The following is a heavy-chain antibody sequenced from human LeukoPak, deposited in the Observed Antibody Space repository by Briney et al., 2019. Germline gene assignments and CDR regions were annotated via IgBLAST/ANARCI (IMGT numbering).Heavy chain of an antibody. V-gene: IGHV4-61*02. CDR1: GGSVGSDNSY. D-gene: IGHD6-13*01. CDR3: ARLIAAAGILGY. J-gene: IGHJ4*02. Sequence: PSETLSLTCTVSGGSVGSDNSYWNWIRQPAGKGLEWIGRIYADGSSTYNPSLKSRVTILVDTSKNQFSLRLSSMTAADTAVYYCARLIAAAGILGYWGQGTLVTVSS. CDR2: IYADGSS.